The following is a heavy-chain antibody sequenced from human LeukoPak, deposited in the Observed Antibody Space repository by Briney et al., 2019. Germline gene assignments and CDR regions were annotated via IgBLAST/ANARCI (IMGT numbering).Heavy chain of an antibody. CDR3: ARLYCGVGTCYSYYMDV. J-gene: IGHJ6*03. Sequence: GGSLRLSCAASGFTFDDYAMHWVRQAPGKGLEWVSGISWNSGSIGYADSVKGRFTISRDNAKNSLYLQMNSLRAEDTAVYYCARLYCGVGTCYSYYMDVWGKGTTVTVSS. CDR1: GFTFDDYA. D-gene: IGHD2-15*01. CDR2: ISWNSGSI. V-gene: IGHV3-9*01.